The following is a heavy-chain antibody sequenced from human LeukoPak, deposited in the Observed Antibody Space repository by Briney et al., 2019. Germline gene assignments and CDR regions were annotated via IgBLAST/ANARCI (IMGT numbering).Heavy chain of an antibody. CDR3: AKDVKYGSGSYSLYGMDV. CDR2: ISGRGGST. V-gene: IGHV3-23*01. J-gene: IGHJ6*02. D-gene: IGHD3-10*01. Sequence: GGSLRLSCAASGFSFNNYALSWVRQAPGKGLEWLSAISGRGGSTYSADSVKGRFTISRDNSKSTLYLQMSSLRAEDTAVYYCAKDVKYGSGSYSLYGMDVWGQGTTVTVSS. CDR1: GFSFNNYA.